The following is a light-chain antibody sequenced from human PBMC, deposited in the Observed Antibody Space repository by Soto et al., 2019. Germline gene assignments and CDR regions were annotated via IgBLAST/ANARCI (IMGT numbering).Light chain of an antibody. Sequence: DIQMTQSPSSLSASEGDRVTITCQSSHDVSSNLNWFQQKPGEATQLLIYDASNLERGVPSRFSGSVSGTDFTLTISSLQPEDVATYYCQQYNSMLSFGGGTEVEIK. CDR1: HDVSSN. V-gene: IGKV1-33*01. CDR2: DAS. CDR3: QQYNSMLS. J-gene: IGKJ4*01.